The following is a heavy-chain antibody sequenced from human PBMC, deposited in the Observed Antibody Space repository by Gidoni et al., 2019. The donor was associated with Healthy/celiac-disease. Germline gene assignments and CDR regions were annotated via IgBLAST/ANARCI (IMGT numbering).Heavy chain of an antibody. CDR2: IRSKAYGGTT. J-gene: IGHJ4*02. CDR1: GFTFGVYG. Sequence: EVQLVDSVGGLVQPGRSLRLSCTSSGFTFGVYGMSWFRQAPGKGLEWVGFIRSKAYGGTTEYAASVKGRFTISRDDSKSIAYLQMNSLKTEDTAVYYCTRALLPYDSSGYYNYWGQGTLVTVSS. CDR3: TRALLPYDSSGYYNY. D-gene: IGHD3-22*01. V-gene: IGHV3-49*03.